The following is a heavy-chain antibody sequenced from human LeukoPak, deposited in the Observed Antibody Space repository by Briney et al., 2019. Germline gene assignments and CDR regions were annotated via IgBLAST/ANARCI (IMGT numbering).Heavy chain of an antibody. Sequence: GGSLRLSCAASGFTFSSYAMHWVRQAPGKGLEYVSAISSNGGSTYYANSVKGRFTISRDNSKNTLYLQMGSLRAEDMAVYYCARGVPAAIFPLEDYYYMDVWGKGTTVTVSS. CDR2: ISSNGGST. D-gene: IGHD2-2*01. J-gene: IGHJ6*03. CDR3: ARGVPAAIFPLEDYYYMDV. V-gene: IGHV3-64*01. CDR1: GFTFSSYA.